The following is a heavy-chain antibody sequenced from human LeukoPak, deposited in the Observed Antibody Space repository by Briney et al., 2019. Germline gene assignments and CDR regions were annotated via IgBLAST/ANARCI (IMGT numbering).Heavy chain of an antibody. Sequence: GASVKVSCKASGYTFTSYGISWVRQAPGQGLEWMGWIIAYNGNTNYAQKLQGRVTMTTDTSTSTAYMELRSLRAEDTAVYYCAKDREVVIPAHFDYWGQGTLVTVSS. J-gene: IGHJ4*02. CDR3: AKDREVVIPAHFDY. CDR1: GYTFTSYG. CDR2: IIAYNGNT. V-gene: IGHV1-18*01. D-gene: IGHD3-22*01.